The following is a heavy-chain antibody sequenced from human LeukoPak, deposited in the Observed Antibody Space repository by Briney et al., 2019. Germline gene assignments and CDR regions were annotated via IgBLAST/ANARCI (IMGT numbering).Heavy chain of an antibody. D-gene: IGHD6-6*01. Sequence: PGGPLRLSCAASGFTFSDCYMSWFRQAPGKGLEWLSYIGGSGADTNYADSVKGRFTTSRDNAKSSLYLQMNSLRAEDTAVYYCAKTLVASPGNTGGPWGQGTLVTVSS. CDR3: AKTLVASPGNTGGP. V-gene: IGHV3-11*03. CDR1: GFTFSDCY. CDR2: IGGSGADT. J-gene: IGHJ5*02.